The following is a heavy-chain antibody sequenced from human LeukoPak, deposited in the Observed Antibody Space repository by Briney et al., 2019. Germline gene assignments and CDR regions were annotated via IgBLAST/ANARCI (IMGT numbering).Heavy chain of an antibody. D-gene: IGHD3-22*01. CDR2: ISGSGGST. CDR3: AKDLIRWLPMGVFDY. Sequence: GGSLRLSCAASGFTFSSYAMSWVRQAPGKGLEWVSAISGSGGSTYYADSVKGRFTISRDNSKNPLYLQMNSLRAEDTAVYYCAKDLIRWLPMGVFDYWGQGTLVTVSS. CDR1: GFTFSSYA. V-gene: IGHV3-23*01. J-gene: IGHJ4*02.